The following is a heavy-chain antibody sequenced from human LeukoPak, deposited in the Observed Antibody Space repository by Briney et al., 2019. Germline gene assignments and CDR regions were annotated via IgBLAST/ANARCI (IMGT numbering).Heavy chain of an antibody. Sequence: SETLSLTCTVSGGSISDSGYYWGWIRQPPGKGLEWIVSFYYSGSTYYNPSLKSRVAIFVDTSKNQFSLKLSSVTAADTAVYYCARLKGESYRDGSWSGSRGIFFDYWGQGTLVTVSS. J-gene: IGHJ4*02. CDR1: GGSISDSGYY. D-gene: IGHD3-3*01. CDR2: FYYSGST. CDR3: ARLKGESYRDGSWSGSRGIFFDY. V-gene: IGHV4-39*01.